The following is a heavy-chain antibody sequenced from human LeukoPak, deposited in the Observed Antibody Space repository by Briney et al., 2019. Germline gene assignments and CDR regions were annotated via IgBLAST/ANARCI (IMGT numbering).Heavy chain of an antibody. CDR3: ARGGKYSYGDY. J-gene: IGHJ4*02. CDR2: IHTDGSST. D-gene: IGHD5-18*01. CDR1: GFTFSSYW. Sequence: GGSLRLSCAASGFTFSSYWMHWVRQAPGKGLVWVSRIHTDGSSTTYADSVKGRFTISGDNAKNTLYLQMNSLRAEDTAVYYCARGGKYSYGDYWGQGALVTVSS. V-gene: IGHV3-74*01.